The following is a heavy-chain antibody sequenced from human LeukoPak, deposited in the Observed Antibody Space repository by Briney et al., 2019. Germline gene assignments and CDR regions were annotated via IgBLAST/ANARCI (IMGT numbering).Heavy chain of an antibody. D-gene: IGHD2-2*01. J-gene: IGHJ3*02. CDR2: IYYSGST. CDR1: GGSISSSGYY. Sequence: SETLSLTCTVSGGSISSSGYYWGWIRQLPGKGLEWIASIYYSGSTNYNPSLKSRVTMSVDTSKNQFSLKLSSVTAADTAVYYCARLDIVVVPAAAGYAFDIWGQGTMVTVSS. CDR3: ARLDIVVVPAAAGYAFDI. V-gene: IGHV4-39*07.